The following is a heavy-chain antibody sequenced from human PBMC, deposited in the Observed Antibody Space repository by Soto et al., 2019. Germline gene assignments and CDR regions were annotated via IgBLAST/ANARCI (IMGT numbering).Heavy chain of an antibody. CDR2: IYYSGST. V-gene: IGHV4-59*12. J-gene: IGHJ6*03. CDR3: AGTTSHQWYYMDV. D-gene: IGHD1-7*01. CDR1: GGSISSYY. Sequence: TSETLSLTCTVSGGSISSYYWSWIRQPPGKGLEWIGYIYYSGSTNYNPSLKSRVTISVDTSKNQFSLQLTSVTPEDTAVYYCAGTTSHQWYYMDVWGKGTTVTVSS.